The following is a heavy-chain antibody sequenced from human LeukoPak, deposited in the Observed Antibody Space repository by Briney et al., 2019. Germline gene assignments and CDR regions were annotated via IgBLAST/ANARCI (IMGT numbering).Heavy chain of an antibody. Sequence: PLETLSLTCTVSVGSISSYYWSWIRQPPGKGLEWSGYIYYSGSTNYNPSLKSRVTISVDTSKNQFSLKLRSVTAADTAVYYCARESGSYQYYFDYWGQGTLVTVSS. CDR1: VGSISSYY. D-gene: IGHD1-26*01. J-gene: IGHJ4*02. CDR3: ARESGSYQYYFDY. CDR2: IYYSGST. V-gene: IGHV4-59*01.